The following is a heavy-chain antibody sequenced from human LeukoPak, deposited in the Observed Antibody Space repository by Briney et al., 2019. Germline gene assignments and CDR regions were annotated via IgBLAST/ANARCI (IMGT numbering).Heavy chain of an antibody. D-gene: IGHD6-13*01. CDR3: ARVIAAAATGGFDY. CDR2: IYYSGST. CDR1: GGSISSYY. V-gene: IGHV4-59*01. Sequence: SETLSLTCTVSGGSISSYYWSWIRQPPGKGLEWIGYIYYSGSTNYNPSLKSRVTISVDTSKNQFSLKLSSVTAADTAVYYCARVIAAAATGGFDYWGQGTLVTVSS. J-gene: IGHJ4*02.